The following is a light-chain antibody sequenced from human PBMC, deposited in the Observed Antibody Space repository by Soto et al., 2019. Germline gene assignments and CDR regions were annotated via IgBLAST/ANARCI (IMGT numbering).Light chain of an antibody. CDR1: SSDVGGYNF. J-gene: IGLJ1*01. CDR3: CSYAGPYTSV. CDR2: DVT. V-gene: IGLV2-11*01. Sequence: QSVLTQPRSVSGSPGQSVTISCTGTSSDVGGYNFVSWYQQHPGKAPKLMIFDVTERPSGVPDRFSGFKSGNTSFLTISGLQADDEADYYCCSYAGPYTSVFGTGTKVTAL.